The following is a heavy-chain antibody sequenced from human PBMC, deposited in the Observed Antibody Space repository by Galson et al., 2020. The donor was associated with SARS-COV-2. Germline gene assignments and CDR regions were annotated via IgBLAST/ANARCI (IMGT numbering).Heavy chain of an antibody. D-gene: IGHD6-13*01. V-gene: IGHV3-48*02. J-gene: IGHJ4*02. Sequence: GESLKISCAASGFTFSSYNMNWVRQAPGKGLEWVSFITSSSTTYYADSVKGRFTISRDNAKNSLYLQMSGLRDDDTALYYCSRGLSSSWPLSDFWGQGALVTVSS. CDR2: ITSSSTT. CDR1: GFTFSSYN. CDR3: SRGLSSSWPLSDF.